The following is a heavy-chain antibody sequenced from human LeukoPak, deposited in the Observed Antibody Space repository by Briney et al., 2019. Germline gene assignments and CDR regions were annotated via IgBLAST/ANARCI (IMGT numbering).Heavy chain of an antibody. CDR3: ASLSTVTQGYLDS. V-gene: IGHV4-59*08. D-gene: IGHD4-17*01. Sequence: SETLTITCTDSGGSISRSYWSLIRQPPWKCLKSIGYIYYTGGTNFFFSSRRRHTRSVDASKNQFSLKLSSVTATDTAVYYCASLSTVTQGYLDSWGQGTLVTVSS. CDR1: GGSISRSY. J-gene: IGHJ4*02. CDR2: IYYTGGT.